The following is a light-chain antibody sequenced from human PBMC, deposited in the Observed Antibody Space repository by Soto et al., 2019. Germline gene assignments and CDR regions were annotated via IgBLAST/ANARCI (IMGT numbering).Light chain of an antibody. CDR3: SSPTSSAIQV. CDR1: SSDVGAYNY. J-gene: IGLJ1*01. Sequence: QSALTQPASVSGSPGQSITISCTGTSSDVGAYNYVSWFQQQPGKAPRLMIYDVTNRPSGVFDRFSGSKSGNTASLTISGHQAEDDADFYCSSPTSSAIQVFGTGTKLTVL. V-gene: IGLV2-14*03. CDR2: DVT.